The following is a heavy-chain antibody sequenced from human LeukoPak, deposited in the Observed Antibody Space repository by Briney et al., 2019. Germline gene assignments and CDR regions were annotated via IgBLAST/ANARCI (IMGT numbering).Heavy chain of an antibody. CDR1: GYSFTSYW. J-gene: IGHJ6*03. D-gene: IGHD3-3*01. CDR2: IYPGDSDT. CDR3: ARLAYDFWSGYWYYMDV. V-gene: IGHV5-51*01. Sequence: GESLKISCKGSGYSFTSYWIGWVRQMPGKGLEWMGIIYPGDSDTRYSPSFQGQVTISADKSISTAYLQWSSQKASDTAMYYCARLAYDFWSGYWYYMDVWGKGTTVTVSS.